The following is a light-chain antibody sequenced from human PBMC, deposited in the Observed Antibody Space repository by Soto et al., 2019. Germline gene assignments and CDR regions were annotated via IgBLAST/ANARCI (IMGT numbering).Light chain of an antibody. J-gene: IGKJ1*01. Sequence: DIQMTQSPSTLSASVGDRVTITCRASQSISDSLAWYQQKPGKAPKLLIYEASSLKSGVPSRFSGSGSGTDFSLKISRVEAEDVGVYYCMQPLQAPPTFGQGTKVEIK. V-gene: IGKV1-5*03. CDR1: QSISDS. CDR3: MQPLQAPPT. CDR2: EAS.